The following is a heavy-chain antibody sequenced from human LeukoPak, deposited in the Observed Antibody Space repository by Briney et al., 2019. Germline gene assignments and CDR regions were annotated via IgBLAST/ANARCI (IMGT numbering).Heavy chain of an antibody. CDR3: ARDRHRITSPNFDY. Sequence: PSETLSLTCTVSGDSIRRSSYYWSWIRQPPGKGLEWIGSIYYSGSTLHNPSLKSRVTISIDTSNNHFSLKLSSVTAADTAVYYCARDRHRITSPNFDYWGQGAPVTISS. CDR1: GDSIRRSSYY. D-gene: IGHD2-21*01. CDR2: IYYSGST. J-gene: IGHJ4*02. V-gene: IGHV4-39*07.